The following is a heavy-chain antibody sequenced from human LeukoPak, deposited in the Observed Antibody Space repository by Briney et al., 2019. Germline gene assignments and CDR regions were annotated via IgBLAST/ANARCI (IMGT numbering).Heavy chain of an antibody. V-gene: IGHV4-4*07. CDR3: APQLGIMRAFDY. D-gene: IGHD1-1*01. CDR2: IYTSGST. J-gene: IGHJ4*02. CDR1: GGSISSYY. Sequence: SETLSLTCTISGGSISSYYWNWIRQPAEKGLEWIGRIYTSGSTNYNPSLKSRVTMSVDTSKNQFSLKLSSVTAADTAVYYCAPQLGIMRAFDYWGQGNLVTVSS.